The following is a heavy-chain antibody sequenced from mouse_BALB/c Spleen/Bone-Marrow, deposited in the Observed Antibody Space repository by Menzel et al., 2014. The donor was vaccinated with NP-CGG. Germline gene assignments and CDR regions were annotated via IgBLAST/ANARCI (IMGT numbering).Heavy chain of an antibody. Sequence: EVMLVESGGGLVQPGGSLKLSCAASGFTFSSDSMSWVRHTPEKRLEWVAYISNGGGSTYYPDTVKGRFTISRDNAKNTLYLQMSTLKSGDTAMYFCARHGLYYGSSSFAKWGQGTLVTVSA. CDR2: ISNGGGST. V-gene: IGHV5-12-2*01. CDR1: GFTFSSDS. J-gene: IGHJ3*01. D-gene: IGHD1-1*01. CDR3: ARHGLYYGSSSFAK.